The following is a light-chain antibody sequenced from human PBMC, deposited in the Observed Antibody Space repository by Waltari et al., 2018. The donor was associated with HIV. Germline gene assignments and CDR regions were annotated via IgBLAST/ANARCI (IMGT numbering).Light chain of an antibody. CDR3: GVWDDNLRGV. CDR2: KNN. J-gene: IGLJ2*01. CDR1: DSNVGSHY. V-gene: IGLV1-47*01. Sequence: QAVLTQPPSASASSGQKITISCSGGDSNVGSHYVYWYHQCPGGAPQLLLYKNNQRSSGVPDRFSGSKSGTSASLTISGLRSEDEGIYFCGVWDDNLRGVFGGGTRLTV.